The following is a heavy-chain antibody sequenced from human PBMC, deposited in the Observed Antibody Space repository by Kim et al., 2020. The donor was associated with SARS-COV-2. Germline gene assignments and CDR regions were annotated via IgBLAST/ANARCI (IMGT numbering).Heavy chain of an antibody. CDR2: IYYSGST. CDR1: GGSISSYY. Sequence: SETLSLTCTVSGGSISSYYWSWIRQPPGKGLEWIGYIYYSGSTNYNPSLKSRVTISVDTSKNQFSLKLSSVTAADTAVYYCARVNRVGGYSSTRYYYYGMGVWGQGTTVTVSS. D-gene: IGHD5-18*01. J-gene: IGHJ6*02. CDR3: ARVNRVGGYSSTRYYYYGMGV. V-gene: IGHV4-59*13.